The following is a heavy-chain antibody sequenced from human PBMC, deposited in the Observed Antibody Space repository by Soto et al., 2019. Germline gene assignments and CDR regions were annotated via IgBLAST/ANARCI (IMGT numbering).Heavy chain of an antibody. CDR3: ARDQGCGYYDGFDY. CDR2: IWHGGSNK. J-gene: IGHJ4*02. V-gene: IGHV3-33*01. CDR1: GFTFSSYG. Sequence: QVQLVESGGGVVQPGRSLRLSCAASGFTFSSYGMHWVRQAPCKGLEWVAVIWHGGSNKYYADSVKGRFTISRDNSKSTLYLQMNILRAEDTAVYYCARDQGCGYYDGFDYWGQGTPGTVS. D-gene: IGHD5-18*01.